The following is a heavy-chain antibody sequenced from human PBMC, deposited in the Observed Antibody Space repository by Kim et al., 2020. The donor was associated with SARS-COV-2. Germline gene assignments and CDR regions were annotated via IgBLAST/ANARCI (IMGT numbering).Heavy chain of an antibody. CDR2: HYYSGST. CDR3: ARLSLPSEGSMIVVVGCFDH. J-gene: IGHJ5*02. V-gene: IGHV4-31*03. Sequence: SETLSLTCTVSGGSFSSGGYYWSWIRQHPGKGLEWIRYHYYSGSTYYNPSLKSRVTISVDTSKNQFSLKLSSVTAADTAVYYCARLSLPSEGSMIVVVGCFDHWGQGTLVTVSS. CDR1: GGSFSSGGYY. D-gene: IGHD3-22*01.